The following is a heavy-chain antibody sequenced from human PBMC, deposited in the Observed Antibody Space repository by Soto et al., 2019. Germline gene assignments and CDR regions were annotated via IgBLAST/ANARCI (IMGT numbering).Heavy chain of an antibody. CDR2: IRSKPNRYAT. Sequence: GRSLRLSCAVSGFTFSSYWMSWVRQASGKGLEWVGRIRSKPNRYATSYAASVKGRFTISRDDSKNTAFLQMNSLKTEDTAVYYCTTQEIVGATGYWGQGTLVTVS. V-gene: IGHV3-73*01. CDR1: GFTFSSYW. CDR3: TTQEIVGATGY. D-gene: IGHD1-26*01. J-gene: IGHJ4*02.